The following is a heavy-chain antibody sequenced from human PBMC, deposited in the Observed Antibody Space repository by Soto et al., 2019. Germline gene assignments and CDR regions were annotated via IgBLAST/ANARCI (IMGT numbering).Heavy chain of an antibody. J-gene: IGHJ3*01. D-gene: IGHD1-1*01. CDR3: ARCRRNGADAFDV. V-gene: IGHV3-53*01. CDR2: MYSSGSA. CDR1: EFNVSTNY. Sequence: GGSLRLSCAASEFNVSTNYMTWLRQAPGRGLEWVSVMYSSGSAYYADSVKGRFTISRELSKNTLYLQMNSLRAEDTAVYYCARCRRNGADAFDVWGQGTMVTVSS.